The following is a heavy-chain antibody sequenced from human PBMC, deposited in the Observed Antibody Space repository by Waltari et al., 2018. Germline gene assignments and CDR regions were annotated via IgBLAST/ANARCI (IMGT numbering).Heavy chain of an antibody. Sequence: QVQLVQSGAEVKKPGSSVKVPCKASGGTFSSYAISWVRQAPGQGLEWMGGIIPIVGTANYAQKFQGRVTITADESTSTADMELSSLRSEDTAVYYCARDKPPVVAATWDYYYYGMDVWGQGTTVTVSS. D-gene: IGHD2-15*01. CDR2: IIPIVGTA. CDR1: GGTFSSYA. V-gene: IGHV1-69*13. J-gene: IGHJ6*02. CDR3: ARDKPPVVAATWDYYYYGMDV.